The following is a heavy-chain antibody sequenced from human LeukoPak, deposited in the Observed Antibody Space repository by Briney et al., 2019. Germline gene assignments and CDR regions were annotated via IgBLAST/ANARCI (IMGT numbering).Heavy chain of an antibody. J-gene: IGHJ4*02. CDR2: IYYSGST. CDR1: GGSISSYY. Sequence: PSETLSLTCTVSGGSISSYYWSWIRQPPGKGLEWIGYIYYSGSTNYNPSLKSRVTISVDTSKNQFSLKLSSVTAADTAVYYCARGYFRGYFDYWGRGTLVTVSS. D-gene: IGHD2/OR15-2a*01. V-gene: IGHV4-59*01. CDR3: ARGYFRGYFDY.